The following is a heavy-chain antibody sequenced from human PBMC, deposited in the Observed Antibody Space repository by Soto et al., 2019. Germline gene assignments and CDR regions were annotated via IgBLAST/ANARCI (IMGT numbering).Heavy chain of an antibody. CDR1: GFAFGDYA. J-gene: IGHJ4*02. V-gene: IGHV3-49*03. CDR2: IRSKAYGGTT. D-gene: IGHD6-13*01. CDR3: TRVGIAAAGTHPFDY. Sequence: GGSLRLSCTASGFAFGDYAMSWFRQAPGKGLEWVGFIRSKAYGGTTEYAASVKGRFTISRDDSKSIAYLQMNSLKAEDTAVYYCTRVGIAAAGTHPFDYWGQGTLVTVSS.